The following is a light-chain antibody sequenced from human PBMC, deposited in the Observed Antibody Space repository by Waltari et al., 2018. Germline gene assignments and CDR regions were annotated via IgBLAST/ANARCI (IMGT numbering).Light chain of an antibody. CDR1: SSDVGGDDS. Sequence: QSALSQPASVSGSPGQSITISCTGSSSDVGGDDSVSWYQDHPGQAPKVIIYDGHNRPSGVSDRFSGSKSGNTASLTISGLQAEDEANYYCCSQSSYNGVIFGGGTKLTVL. CDR3: CSQSSYNGVI. V-gene: IGLV2-14*03. CDR2: DGH. J-gene: IGLJ2*01.